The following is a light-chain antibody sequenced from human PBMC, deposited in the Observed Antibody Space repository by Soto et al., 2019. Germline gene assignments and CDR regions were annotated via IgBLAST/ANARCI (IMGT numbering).Light chain of an antibody. V-gene: IGKV3D-15*02. CDR1: QLFSSN. CDR2: AAS. J-gene: IGKJ1*01. Sequence: EIVMMQSPATLSVSPGESVTLSCRASQLFSSNLAWYQHKPGQAPRLLIYAASTRATGIPARFIGNGSGTEFTLTISSLQSEDFAVYYCQQYNNWWTFGQGTKVDIK. CDR3: QQYNNWWT.